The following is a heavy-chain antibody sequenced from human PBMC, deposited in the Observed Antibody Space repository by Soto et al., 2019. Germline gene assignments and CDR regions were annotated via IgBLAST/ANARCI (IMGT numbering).Heavy chain of an antibody. CDR3: ARFSRDFFDY. V-gene: IGHV4-61*01. J-gene: IGHJ4*02. CDR2: IYYSGST. CDR1: GGSVSSGSYY. Sequence: QVQLQESGPGLLKPSETLSLTCTVSGGSVSSGSYYWSWIRQPPGKGLEWIGYIYYSGSTNYNPSLKSRVTISVDTSKNQFSLKLSSVTAADTAVYYCARFSRDFFDYWGQGTLVTVSS.